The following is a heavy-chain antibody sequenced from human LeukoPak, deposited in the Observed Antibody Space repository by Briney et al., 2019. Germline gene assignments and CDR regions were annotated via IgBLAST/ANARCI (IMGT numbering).Heavy chain of an antibody. J-gene: IGHJ4*02. CDR3: AREYYDSSGPYSDY. D-gene: IGHD3-22*01. CDR1: GFTVSSNY. V-gene: IGHV3-66*02. Sequence: GGSLRLSCAASGFTVSSNYMSWVRQAPGKGLEWVSVIYSGGSTYYADSVKGRFTISRDNSKNTLYLQMNSLRSEDTAVYYCAREYYDSSGPYSDYWGQGTLVTVSS. CDR2: IYSGGST.